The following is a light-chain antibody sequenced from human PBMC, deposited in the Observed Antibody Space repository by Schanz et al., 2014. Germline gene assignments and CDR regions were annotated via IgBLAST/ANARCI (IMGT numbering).Light chain of an antibody. CDR3: QQSYRIPNT. J-gene: IGKJ1*01. CDR1: QSIGSW. Sequence: DIQMTQSPSTLSAFVGDRVTITCRASQSIGSWLAWYQQKPGEAPKLLIYDASSLESGVPSRFSGSGSGTDFTLTITSLQPEDFATYYCQQSYRIPNTFGQGTKVEIK. CDR2: DAS. V-gene: IGKV1-5*01.